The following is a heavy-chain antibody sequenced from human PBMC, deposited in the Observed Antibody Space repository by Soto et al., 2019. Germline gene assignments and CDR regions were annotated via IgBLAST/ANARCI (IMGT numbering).Heavy chain of an antibody. CDR2: IYNSGST. Sequence: TVSGASISSGGYYWSWIRQHPGKGLEWIGYIYNSGSTYYKPSLKSRVTISVDTSKNQFSLKLRSVTAADTAVYYCARDLNYYGMDVWGQGTTVTVSS. CDR3: ARDLNYYGMDV. J-gene: IGHJ6*02. V-gene: IGHV4-31*02. CDR1: GASISSGGYY.